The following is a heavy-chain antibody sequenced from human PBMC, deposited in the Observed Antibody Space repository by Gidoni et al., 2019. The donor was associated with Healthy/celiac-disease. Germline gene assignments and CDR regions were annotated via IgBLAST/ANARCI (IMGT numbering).Heavy chain of an antibody. CDR1: GFTFGLYS. V-gene: IGHV3-48*02. J-gene: IGHJ6*02. Sequence: EVQLVESGGGFVQPGGSLSLSCESSGFTFGLYSMNWVRQAPGKGLEGVSYMSSSSSTIYYEDAVKGRLTISRDNAKNSLYLQMNSRRDEDTAVYYCASKSGYYGDYDYGMDVWGQGTTVTVSS. D-gene: IGHD3-3*01. CDR2: MSSSSSTI. CDR3: ASKSGYYGDYDYGMDV.